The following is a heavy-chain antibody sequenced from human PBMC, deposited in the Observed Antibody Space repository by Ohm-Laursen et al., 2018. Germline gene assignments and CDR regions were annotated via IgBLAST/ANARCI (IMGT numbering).Heavy chain of an antibody. CDR3: AKDLAYYDSSGYYTFDY. D-gene: IGHD3-22*01. V-gene: IGHV3-48*01. CDR1: GFTFSSYS. CDR2: ISSSSDTI. J-gene: IGHJ4*02. Sequence: SLRLSCAASGFTFSSYSMNWVRQAPGKGLEWVSYISSSSDTIYYADSVKGRFSISRDNAKNSLYLQMNSLRAEDTAVYYCAKDLAYYDSSGYYTFDYWGQGTLVTVSS.